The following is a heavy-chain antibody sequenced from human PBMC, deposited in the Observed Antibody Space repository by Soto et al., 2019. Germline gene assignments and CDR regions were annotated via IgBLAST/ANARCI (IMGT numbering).Heavy chain of an antibody. J-gene: IGHJ5*02. V-gene: IGHV4-39*01. CDR2: IYYSGST. CDR3: ARHCNSSSWWFDP. D-gene: IGHD6-13*01. Sequence: SETLSLTCTVSGGSISSSSYYWGWIRQPPGKGLEWIGSIYYSGSTYYNPSLKSRVTISVDTSKNQFSLKLSSVTAADTAVYYCARHCNSSSWWFDPWGQGTLVTVSS. CDR1: GGSISSSSYY.